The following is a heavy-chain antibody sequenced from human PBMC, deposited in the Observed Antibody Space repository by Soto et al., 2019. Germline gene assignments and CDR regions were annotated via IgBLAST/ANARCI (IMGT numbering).Heavy chain of an antibody. Sequence: GASVKVSCKASGYTFTSYGISWVRQAPGQGLEWMGWISAYNGNTNYAQKLQGRVTMTTDTSTSTAYMELRSLRSDGTAVYYCVGSGSFDYFDYWGQGTLVTVSS. V-gene: IGHV1-18*01. CDR3: VGSGSFDYFDY. J-gene: IGHJ4*02. CDR1: GYTFTSYG. D-gene: IGHD3-10*01. CDR2: ISAYNGNT.